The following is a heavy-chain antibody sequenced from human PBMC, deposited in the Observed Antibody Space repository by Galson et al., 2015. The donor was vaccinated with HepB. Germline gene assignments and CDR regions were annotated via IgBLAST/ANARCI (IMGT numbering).Heavy chain of an antibody. V-gene: IGHV5-51*01. CDR3: ARPDYVGDYDSSVGGYAAFDI. CDR2: IYPGDSDT. J-gene: IGHJ3*02. CDR1: GYSFTSYW. D-gene: IGHD3-22*01. Sequence: QSGAEVKKPGESLKISCKGSGYSFTSYWIGWVRQMPGKGLEWMGIIYPGDSDTRYSPSFQGQVTISADKSISTAYLQWSSLKASDTAMYYCARPDYVGDYDSSVGGYAAFDIWGQGTMVTVSS.